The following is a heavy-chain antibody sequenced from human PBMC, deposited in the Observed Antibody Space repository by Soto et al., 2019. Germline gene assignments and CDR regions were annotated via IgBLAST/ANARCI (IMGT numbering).Heavy chain of an antibody. V-gene: IGHV3-30*04. Sequence: SVGSLRLSCAASGFTFSSYTMHWVRQAPGKGLEWVAVITYNGNEYYTDSVRGRFTISRDSSRTTVYLQMNSLRPGDTALYYCARELMPAAGSGDFYAMDVWGQGTTVTVSS. D-gene: IGHD6-13*01. CDR1: GFTFSSYT. CDR3: ARELMPAAGSGDFYAMDV. CDR2: ITYNGNE. J-gene: IGHJ6*02.